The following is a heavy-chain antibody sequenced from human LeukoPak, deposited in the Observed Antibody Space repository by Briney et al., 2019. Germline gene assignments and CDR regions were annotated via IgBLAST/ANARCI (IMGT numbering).Heavy chain of an antibody. CDR3: ARPLDCNYGGTAFDI. Sequence: MASETLSLTCTVSGGSVSNSNYCWGWIRQPPGKQLEWIGGIDYSGSPLYNPSLKSRVTISVDTSKNQFSLKLSSVTAADTAVYYCARPLDCNYGGTAFDIWGQGTMVTVSS. D-gene: IGHD4-23*01. CDR2: IDYSGSP. J-gene: IGHJ3*02. CDR1: GGSVSNSNYC. V-gene: IGHV4-39*01.